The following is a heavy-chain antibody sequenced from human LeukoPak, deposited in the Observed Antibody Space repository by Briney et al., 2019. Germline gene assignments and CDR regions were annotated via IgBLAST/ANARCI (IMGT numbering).Heavy chain of an antibody. CDR2: IIPIFGTA. Sequence: SVKVSCKASGGTFSSYAISWVRQAPGQGLEWMGGIIPIFGTANYAQKFQGRVTTTTDESTSTAYMELSSLRSEDTAVYYCARGGYDILTGYYRGEYYYYMDVWGKGTTVTVSS. CDR3: ARGGYDILTGYYRGEYYYYMDV. D-gene: IGHD3-9*01. CDR1: GGTFSSYA. V-gene: IGHV1-69*05. J-gene: IGHJ6*03.